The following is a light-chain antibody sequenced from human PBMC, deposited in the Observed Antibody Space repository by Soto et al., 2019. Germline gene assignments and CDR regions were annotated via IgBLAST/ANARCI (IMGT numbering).Light chain of an antibody. CDR1: QSVSSY. CDR2: GAS. CDR3: QERGNWSQFT. Sequence: DIVLTQSPATLSLSPGERATVSCMASQSVSSYLAWSQQKPGQAPRLLIYGASSMATGIPDRFSGSGSGTDFTLTISSLDLEDSAVYYCQERGNWSQFTFGPGTKVEIK. V-gene: IGKV3-11*01. J-gene: IGKJ3*01.